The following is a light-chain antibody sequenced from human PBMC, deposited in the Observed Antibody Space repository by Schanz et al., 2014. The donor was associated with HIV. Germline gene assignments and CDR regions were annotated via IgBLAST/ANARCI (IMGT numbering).Light chain of an antibody. CDR3: QSYDSSLSDSYV. J-gene: IGLJ1*01. CDR2: GNS. CDR1: SSNIGAGYD. V-gene: IGLV1-40*01. Sequence: QSVLTQPPSVSGAPGQRVTISCTGSSSNIGAGYDVHWYQHLPGTAPKLLIYGNSHRPSGVPDRFSGSKSGTSASLAITGLQAEDEADYYCQSYDSSLSDSYVFGTGTKLTV.